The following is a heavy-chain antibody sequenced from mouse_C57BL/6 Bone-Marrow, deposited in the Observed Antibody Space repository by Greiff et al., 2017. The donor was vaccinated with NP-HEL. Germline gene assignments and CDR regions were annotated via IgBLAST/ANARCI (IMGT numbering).Heavy chain of an antibody. CDR3: TTGGKASFDY. CDR2: IDPENGDT. D-gene: IGHD2-1*01. V-gene: IGHV14-4*01. Sequence: EVQLQQSGAELVRPGASVKLSCTASGFNIKDDYMHWVKQRPEQGLEWIGWIDPENGDTEYASKFQGKATITADTSSNTAYLQLSSLTSEDTAVYYCTTGGKASFDYWGQGTTLTVSS. J-gene: IGHJ2*01. CDR1: GFNIKDDY.